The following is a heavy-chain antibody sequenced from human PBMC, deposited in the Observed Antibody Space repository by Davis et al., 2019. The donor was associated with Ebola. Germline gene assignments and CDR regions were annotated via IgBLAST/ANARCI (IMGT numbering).Heavy chain of an antibody. D-gene: IGHD6-13*01. V-gene: IGHV2-5*02. J-gene: IGHJ4*02. CDR1: DFSLSTSGVG. CDR2: IYWDDDR. Sequence: SGPTLVKPTQTLTLTCIFSDFSLSTSGVGVGWIRQPPGKALEWLALIYWDDDRRYNPSLKNRLTISKDTSKNQVVLTLTNMDPVDTATYFCAHKPATAAGVFDFWGQGILITVSS. CDR3: AHKPATAAGVFDF.